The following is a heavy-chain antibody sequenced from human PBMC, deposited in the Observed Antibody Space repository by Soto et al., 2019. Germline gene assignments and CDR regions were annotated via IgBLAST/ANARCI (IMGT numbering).Heavy chain of an antibody. Sequence: QVQLQESGPGLVKPSQTLSLTCTVSGGSISSGGYYWSWIRQHPGKGLEWIGCIYDGGSTYYNPSLNSRVTISVDTSKNQFFLKLSSVTAADTAVYYCARDLYYYGSGTYYPFHWFDPWGLGTLVTVSS. CDR1: GGSISSGGYY. J-gene: IGHJ5*02. V-gene: IGHV4-31*03. CDR2: IYDGGST. CDR3: ARDLYYYGSGTYYPFHWFDP. D-gene: IGHD3-10*01.